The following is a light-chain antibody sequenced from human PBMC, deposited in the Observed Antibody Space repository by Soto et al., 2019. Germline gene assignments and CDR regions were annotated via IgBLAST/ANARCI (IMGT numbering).Light chain of an antibody. CDR3: RAHTRSRTLSQYV. CDR1: SSDVGGYNY. V-gene: IGLV2-14*01. J-gene: IGLJ1*01. CDR2: DVS. Sequence: QSALTQPASVSGSPGQSITISCTGTSSDVGGYNYVSWYQQHPGKAPKLMIYDVSNRPSGVSNRFSGSKSGNTASLTISGRQAEDAAHNYCRAHTRSRTLSQYVFGAGTKVTVL.